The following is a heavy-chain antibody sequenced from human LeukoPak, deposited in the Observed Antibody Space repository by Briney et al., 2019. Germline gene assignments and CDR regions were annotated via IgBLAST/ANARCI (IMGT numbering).Heavy chain of an antibody. D-gene: IGHD4-17*01. CDR2: IYRSGST. J-gene: IGHJ4*02. CDR1: SYSINSGYY. V-gene: IGHV4-38-2*02. CDR3: ARKVTVTTPFDY. Sequence: SETLSLTCTVSSYSINSGYYWGWIRQPPGKGLEWIGNIYRSGSTYYNPSLKSRVTISVDTSKNQFSLKLSSVTAADTAVYYCARKVTVTTPFDYWGQGTLVTVSS.